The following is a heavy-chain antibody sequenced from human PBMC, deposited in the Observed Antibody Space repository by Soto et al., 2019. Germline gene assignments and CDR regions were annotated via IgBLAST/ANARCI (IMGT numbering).Heavy chain of an antibody. V-gene: IGHV5-51*01. CDR3: ARYGSGSYYVLSAYYYYGMDA. Sequence: PGESLKISCKGSGYSFTSYWIGWVRQMPEKGLEWMGIIYPGDSDTRYSPSFQGQVTISADKSISTAYLQWSSLKASDTAMYYCARYGSGSYYVLSAYYYYGMDAWGQGTTVTVSS. CDR2: IYPGDSDT. J-gene: IGHJ6*02. D-gene: IGHD3-10*01. CDR1: GYSFTSYW.